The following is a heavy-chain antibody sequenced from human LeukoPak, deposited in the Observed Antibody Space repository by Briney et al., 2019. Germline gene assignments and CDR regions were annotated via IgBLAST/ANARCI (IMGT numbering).Heavy chain of an antibody. CDR3: GRHFYGSGTYYYYYYYMDV. J-gene: IGHJ6*03. D-gene: IGHD3-10*01. V-gene: IGHV4-39*01. CDR1: VGSISSTNYY. Sequence: SETLPLTCTVSVGSISSTNYYWAWIRQPPGKGLEWIGSIYYSGDTYYNPSLKSRVTISVDASKNQFSLRLSSVTAADTAVYYCGRHFYGSGTYYYYYYYMDVWGTGTTVTISS. CDR2: IYYSGDT.